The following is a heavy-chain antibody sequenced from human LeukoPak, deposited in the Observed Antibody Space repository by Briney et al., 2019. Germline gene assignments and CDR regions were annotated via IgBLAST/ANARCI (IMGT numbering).Heavy chain of an antibody. V-gene: IGHV1-69*13. Sequence: VASVKVSCKASGGTFSSYAISWVRQAPGQGLEWMGGIIPIFGTANYAQKFQGRVTITADESTSTAYMELSSLRSDDTAVYYCARPSNYDILIVYKLVYWGQGTLVTVSS. CDR3: ARPSNYDILIVYKLVY. CDR1: GGTFSSYA. J-gene: IGHJ4*02. CDR2: IIPIFGTA. D-gene: IGHD3-9*01.